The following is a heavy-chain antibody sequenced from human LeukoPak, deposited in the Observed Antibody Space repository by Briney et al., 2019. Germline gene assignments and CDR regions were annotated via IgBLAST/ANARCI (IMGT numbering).Heavy chain of an antibody. V-gene: IGHV1-8*02. J-gene: IGHJ3*02. D-gene: IGHD2-21*02. CDR1: GYTLTSFD. Sequence: ASVKVSCKASGYTLTSFDINWVRQAPGHGLEWMGYINPNSGNTGYAQKFQDRVTMTRETSISTVYMELTSLTSEDSAMYYCVRDPHPCGGDCYTNGAFDIWGQGTMVTVSS. CDR3: VRDPHPCGGDCYTNGAFDI. CDR2: INPNSGNT.